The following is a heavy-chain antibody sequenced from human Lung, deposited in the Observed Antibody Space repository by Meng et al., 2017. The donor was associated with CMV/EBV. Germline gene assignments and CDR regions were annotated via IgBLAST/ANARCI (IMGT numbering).Heavy chain of an antibody. Sequence: EXQLVEXXXGLLKPGXSFRLAXTGSGSGFIFSNLWINWVRQAPGKGLEWVGRIKSKFDGETTDYAAPVKGRFTISRDDSRNTLYLYMNSLKTEDTAVYYCTTDRPRSGGKTHDYWGPGTPVSVSS. CDR1: GSGFIFSNLW. D-gene: IGHD4-23*01. CDR3: TTDRPRSGGKTHDY. CDR2: IKSKFDGETT. J-gene: IGHJ4*02. V-gene: IGHV3-15*01.